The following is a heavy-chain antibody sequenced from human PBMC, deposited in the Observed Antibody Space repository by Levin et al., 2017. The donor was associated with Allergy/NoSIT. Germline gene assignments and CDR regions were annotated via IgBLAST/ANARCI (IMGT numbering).Heavy chain of an antibody. J-gene: IGHJ6*02. V-gene: IGHV3-74*01. CDR3: ARSFKTGTPPDGMDV. CDR2: LNSDGSST. CDR1: GFTFDIYW. D-gene: IGHD1-1*01. Sequence: GGSLRLSCAASGFTFDIYWMHWVRQAPGKGLVWVSRLNSDGSSTTYADSVKGRFTISRDNAKNTLYLQMNSLRAEDTAVYYCARSFKTGTPPDGMDVWGQGTTVTVSS.